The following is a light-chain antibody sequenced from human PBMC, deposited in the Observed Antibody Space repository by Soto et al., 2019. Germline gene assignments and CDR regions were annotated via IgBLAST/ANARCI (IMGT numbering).Light chain of an antibody. V-gene: IGLV2-14*01. J-gene: IGLJ3*02. CDR1: SSDVGAYNY. CDR3: SSYTTSSTLV. Sequence: QSVLTQPASVSGSPGQSITISCTGTSSDVGAYNYVSWYQQHPGKAPKLMIYKVSNRPSGVSNRFSGSKSGNTASLTISGLQAEDEADYYCSSYTTSSTLVFGGGTQLTVL. CDR2: KVS.